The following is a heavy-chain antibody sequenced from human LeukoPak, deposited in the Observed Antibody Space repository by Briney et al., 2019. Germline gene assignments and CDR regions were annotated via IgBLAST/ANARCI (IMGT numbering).Heavy chain of an antibody. V-gene: IGHV3-23*01. CDR3: AKGGASGSYPLDY. CDR1: GFTFSSYA. D-gene: IGHD1-26*01. Sequence: GGSLNPSCAASGFTFSSYALSGVRRAPGKGRGGVSAISGSGGSTYYADSVKGRFTISRDNSKNMLYLQMNSLRAEDTAVYYCAKGGASGSYPLDYWGQGTLVTVSS. CDR2: ISGSGGST. J-gene: IGHJ4*02.